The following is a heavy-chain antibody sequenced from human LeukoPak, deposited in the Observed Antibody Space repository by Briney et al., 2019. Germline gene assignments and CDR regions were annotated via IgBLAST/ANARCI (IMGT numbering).Heavy chain of an antibody. CDR2: INPNSGGT. CDR3: ARVGVYCSGGSCLKA. CDR1: IFADYH. D-gene: IGHD2-15*01. Sequence: EASVKVSCKASIFADYHIYWVRQAPGQGLEWMGWINPNSGGTNYAQKFQGRVTMTRDTSISTAYMELSRLRSDDTAVYYCARVGVYCSGGSCLKAWGQGTMVTVSS. V-gene: IGHV1-2*02. J-gene: IGHJ3*01.